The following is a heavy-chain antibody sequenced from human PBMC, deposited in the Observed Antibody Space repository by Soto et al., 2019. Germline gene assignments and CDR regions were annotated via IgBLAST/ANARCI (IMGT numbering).Heavy chain of an antibody. CDR2: IYYXGGT. J-gene: IGHJ4*02. V-gene: IGHV4-30-2*01. D-gene: IGHD3-22*01. CDR1: XASISSGGFS. CDR3: XXATFFRKGYYDATDYYFFDY. Sequence: PSETLSLTCAVXXASISSGGFSCPWIRQPPGKGLEFIGYIYYXGGTXXXXSXXXRXXISVAXXNNQFSLSLSSVTAADTAGQXXXXATFFRKGYYDATDYYFFDYWGQGTLVTVS.